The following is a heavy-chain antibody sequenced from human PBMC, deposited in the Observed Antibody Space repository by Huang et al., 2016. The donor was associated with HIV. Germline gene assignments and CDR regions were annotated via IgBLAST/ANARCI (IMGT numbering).Heavy chain of an antibody. V-gene: IGHV1-18*01. CDR3: ARDPKYHRIGYYRQRRGIDI. CDR1: GYTFTSYG. D-gene: IGHD3-22*01. CDR2: ISASRGDT. Sequence: QIQLMQSGPELKQPGASVKVSCKASGYTFTSYGITWGRQAPGQGPEWRGWISASRGDTEDAQKFQGRVTLTTDTSTNIAYMELRSLRSDDTAKYYCARDPKYHRIGYYRQRRGIDIWGQGTMVIVSS. J-gene: IGHJ3*02.